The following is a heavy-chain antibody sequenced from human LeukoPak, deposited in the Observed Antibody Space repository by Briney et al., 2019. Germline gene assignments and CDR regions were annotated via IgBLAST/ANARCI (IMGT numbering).Heavy chain of an antibody. CDR1: GGSISSGGYY. V-gene: IGHV4-31*03. CDR3: ARGRYGDELLIDY. Sequence: PSETLSLTCTVSGGSISSGGYYWSWIRQHPGKGLEWIGYIYYSGSTYYNPSLKSRVTISVDTSKNQFSLKLSSVTAADTAVYYCARGRYGDELLIDYWGQGTLVTVSS. J-gene: IGHJ4*02. CDR2: IYYSGST. D-gene: IGHD4-17*01.